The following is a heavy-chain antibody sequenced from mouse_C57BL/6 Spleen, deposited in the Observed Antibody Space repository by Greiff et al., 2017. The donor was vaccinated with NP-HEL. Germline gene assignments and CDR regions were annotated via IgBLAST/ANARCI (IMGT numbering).Heavy chain of an antibody. V-gene: IGHV1-67*01. J-gene: IGHJ2*01. CDR2: ISTYYGDA. CDR3: ASGEAIGSLFDY. Sequence: VQLQQSGPELVRPGVSVKISCKGSGYTFTDYAMPWVKQSHAKSLEWVGVISTYYGDASYNQKFKDKATMNVDKSSSTAYMELTRLTSEDSAVYYCASGEAIGSLFDYWGQGTTRTVSS. D-gene: IGHD1-2*01. CDR1: GYTFTDYA.